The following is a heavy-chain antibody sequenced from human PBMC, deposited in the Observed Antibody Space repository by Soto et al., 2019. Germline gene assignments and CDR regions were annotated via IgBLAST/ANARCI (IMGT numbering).Heavy chain of an antibody. J-gene: IGHJ6*02. CDR1: GFTFSTYS. CDR3: AREYTAWPLAYGLDV. Sequence: SLRLSCVGSGFTFSTYSINWVRQAPGKGLEWVSSISSRGDIYYADSVKGRFTISRDNAKNSVSLQMNSLRAEDTAVYYCAREYTAWPLAYGLDVWGQGTTVTVSS. V-gene: IGHV3-21*01. D-gene: IGHD2-2*02. CDR2: ISSRGDI.